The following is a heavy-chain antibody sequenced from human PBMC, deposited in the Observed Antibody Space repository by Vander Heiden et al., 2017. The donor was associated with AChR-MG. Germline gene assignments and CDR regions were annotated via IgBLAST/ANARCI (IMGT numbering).Heavy chain of an antibody. CDR1: GFTFGDYA. CDR3: TRDTRARRGYFDY. V-gene: IGHV3-49*05. J-gene: IGHJ4*02. Sequence: EVQLVESGGGLVKPGRSLSLSCTASGFTFGDYAMSWFRQAPGKGLEWVGFIRSKAYGGTTEYAASVKGRFTISRDDSKSIAYLQMNSLKTEDTAVYYCTRDTRARRGYFDYWGQGTLVTVSS. CDR2: IRSKAYGGTT.